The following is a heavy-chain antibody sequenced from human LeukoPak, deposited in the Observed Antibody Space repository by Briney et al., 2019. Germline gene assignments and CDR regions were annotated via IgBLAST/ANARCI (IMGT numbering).Heavy chain of an antibody. CDR2: FDPEDGET. Sequence: ASVKVSRKASGYTFTGYYMHWVRQAPGKGLEWMGGFDPEDGETIYAQKFQGRVTMTEDTSTDTAYMELSSLRSEDTAVYYCATGARGYYYGMDVWGQGTTVTVSS. CDR1: GYTFTGYY. V-gene: IGHV1-24*01. J-gene: IGHJ6*02. CDR3: ATGARGYYYGMDV.